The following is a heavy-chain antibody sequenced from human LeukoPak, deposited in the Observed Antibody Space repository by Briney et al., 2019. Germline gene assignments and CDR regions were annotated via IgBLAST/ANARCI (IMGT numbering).Heavy chain of an antibody. J-gene: IGHJ4*02. V-gene: IGHV4-59*01. Sequence: SETLSLTCTVSGGSISSYYWSWIRQPPGEGLEWIGYIYYSGSTNYNPSLKSRVTISVDRSENQFSLKLSSVTAADTAVYYCARGQAGATTLFDYWGQGTLVTVSS. CDR1: GGSISSYY. D-gene: IGHD1-26*01. CDR3: ARGQAGATTLFDY. CDR2: IYYSGST.